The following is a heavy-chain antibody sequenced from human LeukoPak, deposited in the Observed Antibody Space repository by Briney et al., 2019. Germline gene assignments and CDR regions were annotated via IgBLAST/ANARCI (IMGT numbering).Heavy chain of an antibody. CDR3: ARESEGVDYDILTGPPGMDV. D-gene: IGHD3-9*01. Sequence: AASVKVSCKASGYTFTSYAMHWVRQAPGQRLEWMGWIKAGNGNTKYSQKFQGRVTITRDTSASTAYMELSSLRSEDTAVYYCARESEGVDYDILTGPPGMDVWGKGTTVTVSS. CDR1: GYTFTSYA. CDR2: IKAGNGNT. V-gene: IGHV1-3*01. J-gene: IGHJ6*04.